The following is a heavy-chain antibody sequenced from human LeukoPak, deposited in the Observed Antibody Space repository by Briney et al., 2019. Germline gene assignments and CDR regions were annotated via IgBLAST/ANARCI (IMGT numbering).Heavy chain of an antibody. Sequence: SETLSLTCTVSGGSISSYYWTWIRQPPGKGLEYIGYIYYSGSTNYNPSLKSGVTMSVDTSKNQFSLKLSSVTAADTAVYFCATDGYFEVWGRGTLVTVSS. CDR2: IYYSGST. V-gene: IGHV4-59*01. CDR1: GGSISSYY. CDR3: ATDGYFEV. J-gene: IGHJ2*01.